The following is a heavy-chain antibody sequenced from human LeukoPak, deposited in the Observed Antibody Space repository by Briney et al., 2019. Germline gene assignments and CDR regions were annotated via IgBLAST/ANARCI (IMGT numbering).Heavy chain of an antibody. CDR3: ARSAPATAITDY. V-gene: IGHV3-21*01. D-gene: IGHD2-2*02. CDR2: ISDGGTYK. J-gene: IGHJ4*02. CDR1: GFTLRTYS. Sequence: ERSQRLSCAASGFTLRTYSMNWVRQGPGKGLKWVSSISDGGTYKYYADSVKGRFTISRDSAKNSLYLQMNSLRAEDTAVYYCARSAPATAITDYWGQGTLVTVSS.